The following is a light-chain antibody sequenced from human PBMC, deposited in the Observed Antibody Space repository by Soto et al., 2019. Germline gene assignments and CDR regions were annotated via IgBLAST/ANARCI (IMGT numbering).Light chain of an antibody. V-gene: IGKV1-5*03. CDR2: KAS. J-gene: IGKJ2*01. CDR3: QQYNSYSPYT. Sequence: DIQMTQSPSTLSASVGDRVTITCRASQSISRWLAWYHQKPGKAPKLLIYKASSLESGVPSWFSGSGSGTEFTLTISSLQPDDSATYYCQQYNSYSPYTFGQGTKLEIK. CDR1: QSISRW.